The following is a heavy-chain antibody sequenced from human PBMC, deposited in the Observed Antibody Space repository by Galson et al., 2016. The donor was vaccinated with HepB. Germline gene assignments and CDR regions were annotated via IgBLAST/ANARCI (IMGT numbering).Heavy chain of an antibody. CDR3: AKSRDYWYFDL. D-gene: IGHD2-21*01. CDR2: FGFIGGGT. J-gene: IGHJ2*01. CDR1: GFSLSNYD. V-gene: IGHV3-23*01. Sequence: SLRLSCAASGFSLSNYDMTWLRQAPGKGLEWVSSFGFIGGGTTYADSVKGRFSISRDTSTNTLFLQMSSLRAEDTALYYCAKSRDYWYFDLWGRGTLVTVSS.